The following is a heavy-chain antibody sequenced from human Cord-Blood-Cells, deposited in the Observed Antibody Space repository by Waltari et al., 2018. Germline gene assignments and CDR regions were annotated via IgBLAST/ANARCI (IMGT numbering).Heavy chain of an antibody. CDR2: ISRSSSYI. CDR1: GVTFRIYC. D-gene: IGHD6-19*01. Sequence: EVQRVVSGGGLVKRGGSLTLFCAPSGVTFRIYCMSWVRQAPGKGLEWVSSISRSSSYIYYADSVKGRFTISRDNAKNSLYLQMNSLRAEDTAVYYCARWSVSSGWYAFDIWGQGTMVTVSS. CDR3: ARWSVSSGWYAFDI. V-gene: IGHV3-21*01. J-gene: IGHJ3*02.